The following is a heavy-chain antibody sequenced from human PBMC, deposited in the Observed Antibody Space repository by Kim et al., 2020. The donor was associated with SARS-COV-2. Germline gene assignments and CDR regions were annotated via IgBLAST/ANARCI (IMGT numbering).Heavy chain of an antibody. CDR1: GFTFTDYS. Sequence: GGSLRLSCAASGFTFTDYSMAWIRQAPGKGLECIAYISGTDGDTTYTDSVRGRFTISTDNAKKSLYLHMRGLRAADTAVYYCVTERNYPHFGMDVWGQGTTVTVTS. J-gene: IGHJ6*02. V-gene: IGHV3-11*05. CDR3: VTERNYPHFGMDV. CDR2: ISGTDGDT. D-gene: IGHD1-7*01.